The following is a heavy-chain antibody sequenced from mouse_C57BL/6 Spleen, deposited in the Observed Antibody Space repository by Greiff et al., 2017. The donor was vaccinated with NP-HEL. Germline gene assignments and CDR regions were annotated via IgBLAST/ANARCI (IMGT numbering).Heavy chain of an antibody. CDR3: TRFYDYDGFAY. D-gene: IGHD2-4*01. Sequence: VQLQQSGAELVKPGASVKISCKASGYAFSSYWMNWVKQRPGKGLEWIGQIYPGDGDTNYNGKFKGKAILTADKSSSTAYMELRSLTSEDSAVYYCTRFYDYDGFAYWGQGTLVTVSA. CDR2: IYPGDGDT. CDR1: GYAFSSYW. V-gene: IGHV1-80*01. J-gene: IGHJ3*01.